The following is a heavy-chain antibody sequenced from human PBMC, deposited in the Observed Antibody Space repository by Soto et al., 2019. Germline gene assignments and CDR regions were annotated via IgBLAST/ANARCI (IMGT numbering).Heavy chain of an antibody. Sequence: GGSLRLSCAASGFTFSSYAMSWVRQAPGKGLEWVSAISGSGGSTYYTDSVKGRFTISRDNSKNTLYLQMNSLRAEDTAVYYCANVVVPAAITDAFDIWGQGTMVTVSS. CDR1: GFTFSSYA. CDR3: ANVVVPAAITDAFDI. CDR2: ISGSGGST. D-gene: IGHD2-2*01. J-gene: IGHJ3*02. V-gene: IGHV3-23*01.